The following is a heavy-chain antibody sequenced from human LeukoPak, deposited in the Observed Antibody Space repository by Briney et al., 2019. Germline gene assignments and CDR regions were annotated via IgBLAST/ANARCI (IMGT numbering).Heavy chain of an antibody. CDR1: GFTFSSYE. Sequence: GGSLRLSCAASGFTFSSYEMNWVRQAPGKGLEWVSYISSSVSTIYYADSVKGRFTISRDNAKNSLYLQMNSLRAEDTAVYYCARRSSGGYYYGMDVWGKGTTVTVSS. D-gene: IGHD6-6*01. V-gene: IGHV3-48*03. J-gene: IGHJ6*04. CDR2: ISSSVSTI. CDR3: ARRSSGGYYYGMDV.